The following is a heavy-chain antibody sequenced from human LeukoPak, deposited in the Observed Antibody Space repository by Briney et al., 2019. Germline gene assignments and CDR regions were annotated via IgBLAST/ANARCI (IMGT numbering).Heavy chain of an antibody. CDR2: IYYSGST. CDR3: ARLQYSSGWPFDY. J-gene: IGHJ4*02. D-gene: IGHD6-19*01. CDR1: GGSISSSSYY. Sequence: SETLSLTCTVSGGSISSSSYYWGWIRQPPGKGLEWIGSIYYSGSTYYNPSLKSRVTISVDTSKNQFSLKLSSVTAADTAVYYCARLQYSSGWPFDYWGQGTLVTVSS. V-gene: IGHV4-39*01.